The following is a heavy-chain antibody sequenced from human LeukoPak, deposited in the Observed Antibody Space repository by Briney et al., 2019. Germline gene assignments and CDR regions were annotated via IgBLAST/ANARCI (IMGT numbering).Heavy chain of an antibody. CDR3: VGGWSTGFDY. Sequence: ASVKVSCKASGYTFTGYYMHWVRQAPGQGLEWMGWINPNSGGTNYAQKFQGRVTMTRDTSISTAYMEMTRLTSDGTAVYYCVGGWSTGFDYWGRGTLVTVS. CDR1: GYTFTGYY. CDR2: INPNSGGT. J-gene: IGHJ4*02. V-gene: IGHV1-2*02. D-gene: IGHD6-19*01.